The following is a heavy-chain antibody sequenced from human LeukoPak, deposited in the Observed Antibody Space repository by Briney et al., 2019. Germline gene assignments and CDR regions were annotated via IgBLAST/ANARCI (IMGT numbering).Heavy chain of an antibody. J-gene: IGHJ3*02. CDR2: IIPIFGTA. CDR3: ARPREGFDI. CDR1: GYTLTELS. D-gene: IGHD5-24*01. V-gene: IGHV1-69*13. Sequence: ASVKVSCKVSGYTLTELSMHWVRQAPGQGLEWMGGIIPIFGTANYAQKFQGRVTITADESTSTAYMELSSLRSEDTAVYYCARPREGFDIWGQGTMVTVSS.